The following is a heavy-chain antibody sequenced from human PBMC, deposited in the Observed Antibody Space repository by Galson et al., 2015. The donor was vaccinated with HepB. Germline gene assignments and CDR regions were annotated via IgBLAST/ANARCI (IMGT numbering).Heavy chain of an antibody. CDR1: GFTFSSYW. CDR2: IKQDGSEK. CDR3: ARDNYYDSSGYLLGAFDF. Sequence: SLRLSCAASGFTFSSYWMSWVRQAPGKGLEWVAKIKQDGSEKYYVDSVKGRFTISRDNAKNSLSLQMNSLRAEDTGVYYCARDNYYDSSGYLLGAFDFWGQATIVTVSS. D-gene: IGHD3-22*01. V-gene: IGHV3-7*05. J-gene: IGHJ3*01.